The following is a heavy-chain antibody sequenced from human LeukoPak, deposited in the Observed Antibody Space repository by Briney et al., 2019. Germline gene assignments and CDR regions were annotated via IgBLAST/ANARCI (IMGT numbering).Heavy chain of an antibody. CDR3: ARDIAGDIIEDY. D-gene: IGHD7-27*01. J-gene: IGHJ4*02. Sequence: ASVKVSCKASGYTFTGYYMHWVRQAPGQGLEWMGWINPNSGGTNYAQKFQGRVTMTRDTSISTAYMELSRLRSDDTAVYYCARDIAGDIIEDYWGQGTLVTVSS. CDR2: INPNSGGT. V-gene: IGHV1-2*02. CDR1: GYTFTGYY.